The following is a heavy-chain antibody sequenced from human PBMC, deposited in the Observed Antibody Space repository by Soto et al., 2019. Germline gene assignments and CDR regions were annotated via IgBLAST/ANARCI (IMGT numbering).Heavy chain of an antibody. Sequence: GGSLRLSCAASGFTFRLYSLNWVRQAPGKGLEWVSSISDSGKYIYYADSVKGRFTISRDNAKNSLYLQMNSLRDEDTAVYYCARDVEDGNHSYVYWGLGTLVTVSS. CDR1: GFTFRLYS. D-gene: IGHD2-15*01. J-gene: IGHJ4*01. CDR2: ISDSGKYI. CDR3: ARDVEDGNHSYVY. V-gene: IGHV3-21*01.